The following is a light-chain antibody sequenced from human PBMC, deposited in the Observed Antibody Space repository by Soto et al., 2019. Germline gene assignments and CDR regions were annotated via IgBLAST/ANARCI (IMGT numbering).Light chain of an antibody. V-gene: IGLV1-51*01. CDR3: GTWDSSLSAGV. J-gene: IGLJ2*01. CDR1: SSNIENNY. CDR2: DNN. Sequence: QSVLTQPPSVSAAPGQKVTISCSGSSSNIENNYVSWYQQLPGTAPKLLIYDNNKRPPGVPDRFSVSKSGTSATLGITGLQTGDEADYYCGTWDSSLSAGVFGGGTQLTVL.